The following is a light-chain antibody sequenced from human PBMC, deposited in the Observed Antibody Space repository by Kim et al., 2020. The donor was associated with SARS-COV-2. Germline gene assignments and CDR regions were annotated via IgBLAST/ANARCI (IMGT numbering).Light chain of an antibody. CDR1: QSVSSN. CDR3: QQYNNWPPAT. CDR2: GAS. Sequence: EIVMTQSPATLSVSPGERATLSCRASQSVSSNLAWYQQKPGQAPRLLIYGASTRATGIPARFSGSGSGTEFTHTISSLQSEDFAVYYCQQYNNWPPATFGRGTKVDIK. J-gene: IGKJ1*01. V-gene: IGKV3-15*01.